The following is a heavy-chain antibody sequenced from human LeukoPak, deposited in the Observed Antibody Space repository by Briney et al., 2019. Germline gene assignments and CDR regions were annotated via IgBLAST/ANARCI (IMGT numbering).Heavy chain of an antibody. V-gene: IGHV3-23*01. CDR3: ARDPDSSSWYGTFGY. J-gene: IGHJ4*02. CDR2: ISGSCDTT. D-gene: IGHD6-13*01. Sequence: GGSLRLSCAASGFTFSSYAMNWVRQAPGKGLEWLSAISGSCDTTYYADSVRGRFTISRDNSKNTLYLQMNSLRAEDTAVYYCARDPDSSSWYGTFGYWGQGILVAVSS. CDR1: GFTFSSYA.